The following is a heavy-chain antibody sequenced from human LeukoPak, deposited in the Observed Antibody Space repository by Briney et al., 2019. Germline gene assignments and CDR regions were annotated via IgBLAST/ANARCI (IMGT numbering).Heavy chain of an antibody. Sequence: SETLSLTCSVSGYSISSGYYWGWIRQPPGKGLEWIGSIHYSGSTYYNPSLKSRVTISVDTSKNQFSLKLSSVTAADTAVYYCATVLYGDYRTPRNWFDPWGQGTLVTVSS. CDR3: ATVLYGDYRTPRNWFDP. J-gene: IGHJ5*02. CDR2: IHYSGST. D-gene: IGHD4-17*01. V-gene: IGHV4-38-2*02. CDR1: GYSISSGYY.